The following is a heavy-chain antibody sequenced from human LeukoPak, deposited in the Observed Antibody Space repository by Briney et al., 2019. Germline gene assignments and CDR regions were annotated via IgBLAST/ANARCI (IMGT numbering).Heavy chain of an antibody. CDR3: ARHEIAVAGLSWYYYYGMDV. V-gene: IGHV4-31*03. CDR2: IYYSGST. CDR1: GGSISISSGGYY. D-gene: IGHD6-19*01. Sequence: SETLSLTCTVSGGSISISSGGYYWSWIRQHPGKGLEWIGYIYYSGSTYYNPSLESRVIISVDMSKNQFSLKLSSVTAADTAVYYCARHEIAVAGLSWYYYYGMDVWGQGTTVTVSS. J-gene: IGHJ6*02.